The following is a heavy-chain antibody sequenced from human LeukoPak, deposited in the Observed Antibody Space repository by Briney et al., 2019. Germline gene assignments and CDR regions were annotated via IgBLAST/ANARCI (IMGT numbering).Heavy chain of an antibody. CDR2: VYSSGST. CDR3: ARDHYYNSSGYTFGY. CDR1: GGSISSYY. J-gene: IGHJ4*02. Sequence: SETLSLTCTVSGGSISSYYWSWIRQPPGKGLEWIGYVYSSGSTNYSPSLKGRVTISVDTSKNQFSLRLSSVTAADTAVYYCARDHYYNSSGYTFGYWGQGTLVTVSS. D-gene: IGHD3-22*01. V-gene: IGHV4-59*01.